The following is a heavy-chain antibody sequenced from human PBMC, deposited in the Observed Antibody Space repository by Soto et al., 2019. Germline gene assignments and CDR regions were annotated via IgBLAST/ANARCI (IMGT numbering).Heavy chain of an antibody. D-gene: IGHD5-12*01. CDR2: INTANDDT. CDR1: GYTFSSSP. J-gene: IGHJ4*02. V-gene: IGHV1-3*04. Sequence: ASVKVSCKASGYTFSSSPLHWVRQAPGQRPEWMGWINTANDDTKYSQKFQDRVTLTRDTSASTAYMEVSSLTPEDTAEYYCARDEGVASGNWGQGTLVTVSS. CDR3: ARDEGVASGN.